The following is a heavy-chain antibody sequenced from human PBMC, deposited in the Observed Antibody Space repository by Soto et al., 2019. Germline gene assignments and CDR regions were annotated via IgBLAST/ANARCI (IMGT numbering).Heavy chain of an antibody. CDR3: AKDYPSCGDDCYSVGRWLQLGVDAFDI. CDR2: ISGSGGST. V-gene: IGHV3-23*01. D-gene: IGHD2-21*02. J-gene: IGHJ3*02. CDR1: GFTFSSYA. Sequence: EVQLLESGGGLVQPGGSLRLSCAASGFTFSSYAMSWVRQAPGKGLEWVSAISGSGGSTYYADSVKGRFTISRDNSKNTLYLQMNSLRAEDTAVYYCAKDYPSCGDDCYSVGRWLQLGVDAFDIWGQGTMVTVSS.